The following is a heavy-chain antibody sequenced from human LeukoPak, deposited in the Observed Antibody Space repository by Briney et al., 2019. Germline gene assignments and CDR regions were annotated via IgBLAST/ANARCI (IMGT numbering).Heavy chain of an antibody. J-gene: IGHJ4*02. V-gene: IGHV3-30-3*01. Sequence: GGSLRLSCAASGFTFSSYAMHWVRQAPGKGLEWVAVTSYDGSNKYYADSVKGRFTISRDNAKKTLYMQMNSLRAEDTAVYYCAAVRGVISGSLDYWGQGTLVTVSS. CDR3: AAVRGVISGSLDY. CDR1: GFTFSSYA. CDR2: TSYDGSNK. D-gene: IGHD3-10*01.